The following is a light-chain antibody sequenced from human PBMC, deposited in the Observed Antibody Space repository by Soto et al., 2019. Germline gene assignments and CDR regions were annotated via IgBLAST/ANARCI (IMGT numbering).Light chain of an antibody. CDR3: SSYTSTNTWV. V-gene: IGLV2-14*01. Sequence: QPVLTQPASVSGSPGQSITISCTGTSRDVGGYNYVSWYQQHPGKAPKLMIYDVSNRPSGVSNRFSGSKSGNTASLTISGLQAEDEADYYCSSYTSTNTWVFGGGTKVTVL. CDR1: SRDVGGYNY. CDR2: DVS. J-gene: IGLJ3*02.